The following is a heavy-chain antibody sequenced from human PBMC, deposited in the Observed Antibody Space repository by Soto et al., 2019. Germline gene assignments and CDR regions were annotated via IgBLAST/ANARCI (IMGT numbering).Heavy chain of an antibody. Sequence: EVQLLESGGGLGQRGGSLRLSCAASKFTFSTYAMTWVRQAPGKGLEWVSDISGSGDNTYYADSVKGRFTISRDNSKSTLYLQMNSLRAEDTAVYYCAKDMVHCTGTRCARYFETWGRGTLVTVSS. V-gene: IGHV3-23*01. D-gene: IGHD2-8*02. CDR1: KFTFSTYA. J-gene: IGHJ4*02. CDR3: AKDMVHCTGTRCARYFET. CDR2: ISGSGDNT.